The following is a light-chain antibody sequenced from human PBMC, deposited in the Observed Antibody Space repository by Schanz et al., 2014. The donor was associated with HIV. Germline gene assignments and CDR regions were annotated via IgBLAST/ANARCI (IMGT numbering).Light chain of an antibody. CDR3: SSYTTSSTLV. V-gene: IGLV2-14*01. CDR2: EVS. CDR1: SSDVGGYKY. J-gene: IGLJ2*01. Sequence: QSALTQPASVSGSPGQSITISCTGTSSDVGGYKYVSWYQQYPGKAPKLMIYEVSKRPSGVPDRFSGSKSAYTASLTISGLQPEDEADYYCSSYTTSSTLVFGGGTKLTVL.